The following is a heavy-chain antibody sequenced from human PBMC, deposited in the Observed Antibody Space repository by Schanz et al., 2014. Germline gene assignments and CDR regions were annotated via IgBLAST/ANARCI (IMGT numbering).Heavy chain of an antibody. D-gene: IGHD6-6*01. CDR1: GLTFSSAW. CDR2: LKSKTDGGTT. V-gene: IGHV3-15*01. Sequence: EVQLVASGGGLVKPGGSLRLSCAVPGLTFSSAWMGWVRQAPGKGLEWVGRLKSKTDGGTTDYAAPVKGRFTISRDDSKNTLYLQMNFLKTEDTAVYFCTTDRGITVRPLFDYWGHGTLVTVAS. J-gene: IGHJ4*01. CDR3: TTDRGITVRPLFDY.